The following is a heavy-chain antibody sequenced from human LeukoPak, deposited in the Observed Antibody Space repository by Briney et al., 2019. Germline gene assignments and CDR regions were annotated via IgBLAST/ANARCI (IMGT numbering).Heavy chain of an antibody. CDR2: ISISSSYI. V-gene: IGHV3-21*01. D-gene: IGHD2-15*01. Sequence: GGSLTLSCAPSGFTLSSYSMNWVRQAPGRGRGWVSSISISSSYIYYADSVKGRFTISRDNAKNSLYMQMNSLRAEDTAVYYWSRGGGMDEYDYYYYLDFWGKGTTVTVSS. CDR1: GFTLSSYS. CDR3: SRGGGMDEYDYYYYLDF. J-gene: IGHJ6*03.